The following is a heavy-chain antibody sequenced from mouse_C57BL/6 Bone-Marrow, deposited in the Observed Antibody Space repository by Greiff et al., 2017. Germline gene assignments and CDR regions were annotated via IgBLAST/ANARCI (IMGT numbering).Heavy chain of an antibody. J-gene: IGHJ2*01. D-gene: IGHD2-3*01. CDR1: GYSITSGYY. Sequence: EVQRVESGPGLVKPSQSLSLTCSVTGYSITSGYYWNWIRQFPGNKLEWMGYISYDGSNNYNPSLKNRISITRDTSKNQFFLKLNSVTTEDTATYYCASADGYYDYWGQGTTLTVSS. V-gene: IGHV3-6*01. CDR2: ISYDGSN. CDR3: ASADGYYDY.